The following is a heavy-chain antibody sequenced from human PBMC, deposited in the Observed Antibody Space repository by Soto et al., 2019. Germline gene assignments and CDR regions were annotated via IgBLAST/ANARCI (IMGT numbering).Heavy chain of an antibody. CDR2: IYYSGST. V-gene: IGHV4-59*01. J-gene: IGHJ4*02. CDR1: GGSISSYY. D-gene: IGHD3-3*01. Sequence: SETLSLTCTVSGGSISSYYWSWIRQPPGKGLEWIGYIYYSGSTNYNPSLKSRVTISVDTSKNQFSLKLSSVTAADTAVYYCARNDYDFWSGYYPDGPFDYWGQGTLVTVSS. CDR3: ARNDYDFWSGYYPDGPFDY.